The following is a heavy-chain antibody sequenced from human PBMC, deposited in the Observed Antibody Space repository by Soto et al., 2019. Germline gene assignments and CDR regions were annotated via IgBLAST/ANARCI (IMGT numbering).Heavy chain of an antibody. CDR3: ARFGRGATTTLDFDF. D-gene: IGHD5-12*01. CDR2: INAGSGNT. J-gene: IGHJ4*02. CDR1: GYTFTSYA. V-gene: IGHV1-3*01. Sequence: ASVKVSCKASGYTFTSYAMHWVRQAPGQRLEWMGWINAGSGNTKYSQKFQGRVTITRDTSASTAYMELSSLRSEDTAVYYCARFGRGATTTLDFDFWGQGTLVTVSS.